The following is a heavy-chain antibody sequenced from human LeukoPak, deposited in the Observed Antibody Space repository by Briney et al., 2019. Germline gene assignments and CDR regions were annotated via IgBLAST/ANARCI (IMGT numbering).Heavy chain of an antibody. J-gene: IGHJ4*02. CDR2: IYYSGST. CDR3: AAKDYYGSSWTFDY. Sequence: SETLSLTRTVSGGSISSYYWSWIRQPPGKGLEWLGYIYYSGSTNYNPSLKSRVTISVDTSKNQFSLKLSSVTAADTAVYYCAAKDYYGSSWTFDYWGQGTLVTVSS. CDR1: GGSISSYY. D-gene: IGHD3-10*01. V-gene: IGHV4-59*01.